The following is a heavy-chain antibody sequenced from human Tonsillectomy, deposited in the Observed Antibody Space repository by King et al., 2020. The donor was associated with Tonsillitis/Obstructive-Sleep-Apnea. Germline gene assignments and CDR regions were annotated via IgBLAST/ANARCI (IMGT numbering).Heavy chain of an antibody. D-gene: IGHD1-1*01. J-gene: IGHJ6*03. CDR3: ARIWSYYYYMDV. V-gene: IGHV4-31*01. CDR1: GGSISSGGYY. Sequence: QLQXSGPGLVKPSQTLSLTCTVSGGSISSGGYYWSWIRQHPGKGLEWIGYIYYSGSTYYNPSLKSLVTISVDTPKNQFSLKLSSVTAADTAVYYCARIWSYYYYMDVWGKGTTVTVSS. CDR2: IYYSGST.